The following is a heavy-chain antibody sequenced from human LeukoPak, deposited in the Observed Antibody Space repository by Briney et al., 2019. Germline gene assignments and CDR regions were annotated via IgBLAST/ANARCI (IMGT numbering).Heavy chain of an antibody. CDR2: IYTSGST. V-gene: IGHV4-4*07. D-gene: IGHD6-13*01. CDR3: ARDAPAGYSSSWYWYYYMDV. J-gene: IGHJ6*03. Sequence: SETLSLTCTVSGGSISSYYWSWIRQPAGKGLEWIGRIYTSGSTNYNPSLKSRVTMSVDTSKNQFSLKLSSVTAADTAVYYCARDAPAGYSSSWYWYYYMDVWGKGTTVTISS. CDR1: GGSISSYY.